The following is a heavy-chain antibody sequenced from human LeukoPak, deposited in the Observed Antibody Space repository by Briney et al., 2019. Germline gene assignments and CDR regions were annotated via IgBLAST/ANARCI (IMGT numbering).Heavy chain of an antibody. CDR1: GYTFTGYY. CDR3: ARGSIVGATFDYFDY. Sequence: ASVKVSCKASGYTFTGYYIHWVRQAPGQGLEWMGWIKPNSGGTNYAQKFQGRGTMTRDTSISTAYMELSRLRSDDTAVYYCARGSIVGATFDYFDYWGQGTLVSVSS. J-gene: IGHJ4*02. D-gene: IGHD1-26*01. CDR2: IKPNSGGT. V-gene: IGHV1-2*02.